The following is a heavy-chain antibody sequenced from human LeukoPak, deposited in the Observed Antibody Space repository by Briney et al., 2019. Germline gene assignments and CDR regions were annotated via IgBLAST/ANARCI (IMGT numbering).Heavy chain of an antibody. V-gene: IGHV1-2*02. Sequence: ASVKVSCKASGYTFTDYYMHWVRQAPGQGLEWMGWINPNSGGTNYAQKFQGRVTMIRDTSISTTYMELSRLRSDDTAVYYCARGGGVFCSSTSCYTTEYFHRWGQGTLVTVSS. CDR2: INPNSGGT. J-gene: IGHJ1*01. CDR3: ARGGGVFCSSTSCYTTEYFHR. D-gene: IGHD2-2*02. CDR1: GYTFTDYY.